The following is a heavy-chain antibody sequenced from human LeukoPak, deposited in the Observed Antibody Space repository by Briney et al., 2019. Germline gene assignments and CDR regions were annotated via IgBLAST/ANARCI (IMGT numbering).Heavy chain of an antibody. D-gene: IGHD4-17*01. CDR1: GFTFSSHL. J-gene: IGHJ4*02. V-gene: IGHV3-33*08. CDR3: ARDLYGDYPFDY. CDR2: IWYDGSNK. Sequence: GGSLRLSCAASGFTFSSHLMHWVRQAPGKGLEWVAVIWYDGSNKYYADSVKGRFTISRDNSKNTLYLQMNSLRAEDTAVYYCARDLYGDYPFDYWGQGTLVTVSS.